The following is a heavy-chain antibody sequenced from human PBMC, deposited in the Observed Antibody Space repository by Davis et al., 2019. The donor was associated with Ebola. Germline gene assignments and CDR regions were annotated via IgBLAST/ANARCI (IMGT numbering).Heavy chain of an antibody. J-gene: IGHJ4*02. D-gene: IGHD6-19*01. CDR3: ARTTRGSGWFLDF. Sequence: SETLSLTCAVYGGSFSGYYWSWIRQSPGKGLEWIGETIDSGNANYNPSLKSRVTVSVDTSKNQFSLMMRSLTAADTAVYYCARTTRGSGWFLDFWGRGTLVTVSS. CDR1: GGSFSGYY. CDR2: TIDSGNA. V-gene: IGHV4-34*12.